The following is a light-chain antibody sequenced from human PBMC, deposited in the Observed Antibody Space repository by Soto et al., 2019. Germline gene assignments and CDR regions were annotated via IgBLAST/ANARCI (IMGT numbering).Light chain of an antibody. J-gene: IGKJ1*01. Sequence: EIVMTQSPATLSVSPGERATLSCRASQSVSSNLAWYQQKPGQAPSLLIYGASNRATGIPDRFSGSGSGTDSTLTISRLEPEDFAVDYCQQYGSPGTFGQGTKVDIK. CDR1: QSVSSN. CDR2: GAS. CDR3: QQYGSPGT. V-gene: IGKV3-20*01.